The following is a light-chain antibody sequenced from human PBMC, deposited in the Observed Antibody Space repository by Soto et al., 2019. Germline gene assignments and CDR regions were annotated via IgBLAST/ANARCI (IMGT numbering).Light chain of an antibody. Sequence: QPVLTQPPSASGTPGQRVTISCSGSSSNIGTNYVYWYQQLPGTAPKLLFYSNNQRPSGVPDRFSGSKSGTSASLAISGLRSEDEADYYCAAWDDSLRGPVFGGGTKVTVL. V-gene: IGLV1-47*02. CDR3: AAWDDSLRGPV. CDR2: SNN. CDR1: SSNIGTNY. J-gene: IGLJ2*01.